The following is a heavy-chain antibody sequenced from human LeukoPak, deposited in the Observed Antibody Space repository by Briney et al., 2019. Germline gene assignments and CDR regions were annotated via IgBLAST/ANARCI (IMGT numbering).Heavy chain of an antibody. J-gene: IGHJ6*03. CDR2: ISSSSSTI. CDR3: ARVLLWFGESYYYYMDV. CDR1: GFTFSSYS. V-gene: IGHV3-48*01. D-gene: IGHD3-10*01. Sequence: GGSLRLSCAASGFTFSSYSMNWVRQAPGKGLEWVSYISSSSSTIYYADSVKGRFTISRDNAKNSLYLQMNSLRAEDTAVYYCARVLLWFGESYYYYMDVWGKGTTVTVSS.